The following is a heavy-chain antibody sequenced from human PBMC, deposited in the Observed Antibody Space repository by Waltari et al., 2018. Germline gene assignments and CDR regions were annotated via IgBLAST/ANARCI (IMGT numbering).Heavy chain of an antibody. V-gene: IGHV4-39*01. D-gene: IGHD6-13*01. CDR1: GGSISSSSYY. CDR3: ARHLSTGYSSSWLDY. Sequence: QLQLQESGPGLVKPSETLSLTCTVSGGSISSSSYYWGWIRQPPGKGLEWIGSIYYSGSTYYNPSLKSRVTISLDTSKTQFSLKLSSVTAADTAVYYCARHLSTGYSSSWLDYWGQGTLVTVSS. J-gene: IGHJ4*02. CDR2: IYYSGST.